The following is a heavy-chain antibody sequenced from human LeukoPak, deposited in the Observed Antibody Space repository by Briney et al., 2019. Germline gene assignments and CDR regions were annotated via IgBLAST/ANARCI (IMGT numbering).Heavy chain of an antibody. J-gene: IGHJ4*02. Sequence: GGSLRLSCADSGFTFSSYWMHWVCQAPGKGVVWVSRINSDGSSTNYADSVKGRFTISRDNAKNTLYLQMNSLRAEDTAVYYCAREGYYYDSSGYRRGGYFDYWGQGTLVTVSS. CDR2: INSDGSST. CDR1: GFTFSSYW. CDR3: AREGYYYDSSGYRRGGYFDY. D-gene: IGHD3-22*01. V-gene: IGHV3-74*01.